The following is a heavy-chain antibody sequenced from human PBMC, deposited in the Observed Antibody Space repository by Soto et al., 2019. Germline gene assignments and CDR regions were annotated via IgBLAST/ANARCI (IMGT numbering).Heavy chain of an antibody. CDR1: GDSVTSGDYY. CDR3: ARDEEYDFWTGYYDY. D-gene: IGHD3-3*01. J-gene: IGHJ4*02. Sequence: SETLSLTCTVSGDSVTSGDYYWSWIRQPPGKGLEWIGYIYYSGSTNYNPSLRSRVTMSVDTSTNQFSLRLTSMTAADTATYYCARDEEYDFWTGYYDYWGQGALVTVSS. CDR2: IYYSGST. V-gene: IGHV4-61*08.